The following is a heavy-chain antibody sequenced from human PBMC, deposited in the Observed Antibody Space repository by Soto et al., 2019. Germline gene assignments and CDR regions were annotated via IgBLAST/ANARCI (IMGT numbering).Heavy chain of an antibody. CDR2: IIPIFGTA. D-gene: IGHD1-26*01. V-gene: IGHV1-69*01. J-gene: IGHJ4*02. CDR1: GYTFTGYY. CDR3: AREGGGIVGAIPFDY. Sequence: QVQLVQSGAEVKKPGASVKVSCKASGYTFTGYYMHWVRQAPGQGLEWMGGIIPIFGTANYAQKCQCRVPITADESTNIAYRELSTLRSEDTAWYYFAREGGGIVGAIPFDYWGQGTLVTVSS.